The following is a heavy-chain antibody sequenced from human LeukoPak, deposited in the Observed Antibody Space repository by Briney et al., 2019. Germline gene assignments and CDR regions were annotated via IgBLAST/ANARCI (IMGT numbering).Heavy chain of an antibody. CDR3: SKAGDTNYYRYGDY. V-gene: IGHV3-23*01. J-gene: IGHJ4*02. CDR2: ISANSGAT. Sequence: SGGSLRLSCAASGFTFSSYPMSWVRQAPGRGVEWVAVISANSGATYYADSVKGRFTISRDNAKDTLYLQMNNLRGEDTALYYCSKAGDTNYYRYGDYWGQGTLVTVSS. D-gene: IGHD5-18*01. CDR1: GFTFSSYP.